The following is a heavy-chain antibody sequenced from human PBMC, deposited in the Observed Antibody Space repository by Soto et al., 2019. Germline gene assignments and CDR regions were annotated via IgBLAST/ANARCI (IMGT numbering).Heavy chain of an antibody. Sequence: QVQLVESGGGVVQPGRSLRLSCAASGFTFSSYAMHWVRQAPGKGLEWVAVISYDGSNKYYADSVKGRFTISRDNSKKPLDLQMDSLRAEDKAVYYCGRARGGYGRKGAIDYWGQGTLVTVSS. V-gene: IGHV3-30-3*01. CDR2: ISYDGSNK. CDR1: GFTFSSYA. D-gene: IGHD3-10*01. CDR3: GRARGGYGRKGAIDY. J-gene: IGHJ4*02.